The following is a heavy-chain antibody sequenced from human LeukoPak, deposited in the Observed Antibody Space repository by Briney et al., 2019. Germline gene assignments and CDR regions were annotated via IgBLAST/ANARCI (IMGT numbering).Heavy chain of an antibody. Sequence: PGGSLRLPCVASGFTFVSHWMTWVRQAPGKGLEWVANINQDGSEKYYVDSVKGRFTISRDNAKNSLYLQMNSLRAEDAAVYYCARWTGGDYFDYWGQGTLVTVSS. D-gene: IGHD3-16*01. CDR3: ARWTGGDYFDY. CDR1: GFTFVSHW. V-gene: IGHV3-7*01. CDR2: INQDGSEK. J-gene: IGHJ4*02.